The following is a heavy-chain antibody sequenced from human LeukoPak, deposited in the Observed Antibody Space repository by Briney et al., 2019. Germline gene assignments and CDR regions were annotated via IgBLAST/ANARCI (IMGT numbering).Heavy chain of an antibody. J-gene: IGHJ3*02. CDR1: GGTFSSYA. CDR3: ARDIHSSGWYRNAFDI. CDR2: IIPIFGTA. Sequence: SVKVSCKASGGTFSSYAISWVRQAPGQGLEWMGGIIPIFGTANYAQKFQGRVTITADESTSTAYKELSSLRSEDTAVYYCARDIHSSGWYRNAFDIWGQGTMVTVSS. D-gene: IGHD6-19*01. V-gene: IGHV1-69*13.